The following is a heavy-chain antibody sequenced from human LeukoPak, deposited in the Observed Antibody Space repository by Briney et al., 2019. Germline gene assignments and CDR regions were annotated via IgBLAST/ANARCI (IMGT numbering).Heavy chain of an antibody. CDR1: GYTFTNYC. J-gene: IGHJ5*02. Sequence: ASVKVSCKASGYTFTNYCITWVRQAPGQGLEWMGWISAYNGNTNYAQKLQGRVTMTTDTSTSTAYLELRSLRSDDTAVYYCASLVAWYNWFDPWGHGTLVTVSS. D-gene: IGHD2-2*01. V-gene: IGHV1-18*01. CDR2: ISAYNGNT. CDR3: ASLVAWYNWFDP.